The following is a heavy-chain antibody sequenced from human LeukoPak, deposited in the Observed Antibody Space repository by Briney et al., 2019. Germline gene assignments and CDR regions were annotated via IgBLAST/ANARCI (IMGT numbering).Heavy chain of an antibody. V-gene: IGHV4-59*01. CDR2: VYYSGST. D-gene: IGHD2/OR15-2a*01. CDR1: GASISGYY. Sequence: KPSETLSLTCTVSGASISGYYWSWIRQPPGKGLEWMGYVYYSGSTNYNPSLKSRVTISVDTSKNQFPLKLSSVTAADTAVYYCARDRGTTFPDAFDIWGQGTMVTVSS. J-gene: IGHJ3*02. CDR3: ARDRGTTFPDAFDI.